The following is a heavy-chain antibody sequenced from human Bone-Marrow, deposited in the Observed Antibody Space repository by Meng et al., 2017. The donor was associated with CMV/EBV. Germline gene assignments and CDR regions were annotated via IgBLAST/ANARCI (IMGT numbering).Heavy chain of an antibody. V-gene: IGHV3-73*01. CDR2: IRSKANSYAT. Sequence: GGSLRLSCAASGFTFSGSAMHWVRQASGKGLEWVGRIRSKANSYATAYAASVKGRFTISRDDSKNTVYLQMNSLKTEDTAVYYCTRPYYDSSGYFDYRGQGTLVTVSS. CDR1: GFTFSGSA. D-gene: IGHD3-22*01. J-gene: IGHJ4*02. CDR3: TRPYYDSSGYFDY.